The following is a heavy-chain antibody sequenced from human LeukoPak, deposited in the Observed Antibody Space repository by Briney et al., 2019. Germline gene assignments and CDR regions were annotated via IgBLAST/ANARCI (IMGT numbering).Heavy chain of an antibody. CDR2: ISYDGSNK. V-gene: IGHV3-30*04. J-gene: IGHJ6*02. CDR3: ARVYRSGSYYGYYYYYGMDV. Sequence: GVSLTLSCAASGFTFSSYAMLWVGQAPGKGREGVAVISYDGSNKYYADSVKGRFTISRDNSKNTLDLQMNSVRAEDTSVYYCARVYRSGSYYGYYYYYGMDVWGQGTTVTVSS. CDR1: GFTFSSYA. D-gene: IGHD1-26*01.